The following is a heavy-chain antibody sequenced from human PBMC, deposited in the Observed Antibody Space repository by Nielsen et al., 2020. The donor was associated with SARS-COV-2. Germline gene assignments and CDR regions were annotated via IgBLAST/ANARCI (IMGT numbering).Heavy chain of an antibody. CDR2: INREGTKT. CDR1: GFTFSDYA. J-gene: IGHJ4*02. CDR3: ARLRDDGYYFDTGPYDY. Sequence: GGSLRLSCAASGFTFSDYAMAWVRQGPGKGLVWVSHINREGTKTTYADSVNGRFITSRDNAKNTVYPQMNSLKAEDTAVYYCARLRDDGYYFDTGPYDYWGQGSPVTVAS. D-gene: IGHD2/OR15-2a*01. V-gene: IGHV3-74*01.